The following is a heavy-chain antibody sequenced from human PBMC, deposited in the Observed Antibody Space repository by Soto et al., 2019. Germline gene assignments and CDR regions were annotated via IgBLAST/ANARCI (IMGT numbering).Heavy chain of an antibody. CDR3: ARDPYDFWSGYPPFDY. CDR2: ISYDGSNK. CDR1: GFTFSSYA. D-gene: IGHD3-3*01. Sequence: PGGSLRLSCAASGFTFSSYAMHWVRQAPGKGLEWVAVISYDGSNKYYADSVKGRFTISRDNSKNTLYLQMNSLRAEDTAVYYCARDPYDFWSGYPPFDYWGQGTLVTVSS. J-gene: IGHJ4*02. V-gene: IGHV3-30-3*01.